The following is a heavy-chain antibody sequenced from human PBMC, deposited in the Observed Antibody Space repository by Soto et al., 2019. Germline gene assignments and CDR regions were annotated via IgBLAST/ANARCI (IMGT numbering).Heavy chain of an antibody. V-gene: IGHV3-9*01. CDR1: GFTFDDYA. CDR3: VKDGLSGNYTNWFDP. J-gene: IGHJ5*02. Sequence: EVQLVESGGGLVQPGRSLRLSCTASGFTFDDYAMHWVRQGPGKGLEWVSGISWNSGSVGYADSVKGRFTISRDNTRKSLYLQMNSLRPEDTAFYYCVKDGLSGNYTNWFDPWGQGTLVTVSS. D-gene: IGHD3-10*01. CDR2: ISWNSGSV.